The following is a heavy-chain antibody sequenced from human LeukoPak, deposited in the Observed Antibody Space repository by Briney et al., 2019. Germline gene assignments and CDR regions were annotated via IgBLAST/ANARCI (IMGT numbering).Heavy chain of an antibody. CDR2: IYYSGST. CDR3: ARGGIVVVPASWTGWFDP. V-gene: IGHV4-30-4*08. J-gene: IGHJ5*02. Sequence: PSETLSLTCTVSGGSISSGDYDWSWIRQPPGKGREWIGYIYYSGSTYYNPSLKSRVTISVDTSKNQFSLKLSSVTAADTAVYYCARGGIVVVPASWTGWFDPWGQGTLVTVSS. D-gene: IGHD2-2*01. CDR1: GGSISSGDYD.